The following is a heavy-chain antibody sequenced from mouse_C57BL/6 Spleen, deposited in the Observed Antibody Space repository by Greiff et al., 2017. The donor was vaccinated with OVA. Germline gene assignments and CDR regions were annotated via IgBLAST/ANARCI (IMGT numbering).Heavy chain of an antibody. V-gene: IGHV1-50*01. D-gene: IGHD1-1*01. CDR2: IDTSDSYT. J-gene: IGHJ2*01. CDR1: GYTFTSYW. CDR3: ARQGYYYGSSYFDY. Sequence: VQLQQPGAELVKPGASVKLSCKASGYTFTSYWMQWVKQRPGQGLEWIGEIDTSDSYTNYNQKFKGKATLTVDTSASTAYMQLSSLTSEDSAVYYCARQGYYYGSSYFDYWGQGTTLTVSS.